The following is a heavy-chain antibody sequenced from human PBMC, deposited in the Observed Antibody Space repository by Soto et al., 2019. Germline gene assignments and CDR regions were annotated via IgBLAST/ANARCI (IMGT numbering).Heavy chain of an antibody. CDR3: ARPKDYGGILDAFDI. J-gene: IGHJ3*02. Sequence: SETLSLTCTVSGGSISSSSYYWGWIRQPPGKGLEWIGIIFYSGSTYYTPSLKSRVTISVATSKNQFSLKLRSVTAADTAVYYCARPKDYGGILDAFDIWGQGTMVTVSS. CDR1: GGSISSSSYY. D-gene: IGHD4-17*01. CDR2: IFYSGST. V-gene: IGHV4-39*01.